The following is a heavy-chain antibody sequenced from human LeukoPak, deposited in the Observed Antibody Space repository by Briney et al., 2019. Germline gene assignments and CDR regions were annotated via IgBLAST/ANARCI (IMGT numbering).Heavy chain of an antibody. J-gene: IGHJ4*02. D-gene: IGHD3-10*01. CDR3: ARAGSGSYYNVEDY. Sequence: SETLSLTCAVYGGSFSGYYWSWIRQPPGKGLEWIGEINHSGSTNYNPSLKSRVTISVDTSKNQFSLKLSSVTAADTAVYYCARAGSGSYYNVEDYWGQGTLVTVSS. V-gene: IGHV4-34*01. CDR2: INHSGST. CDR1: GGSFSGYY.